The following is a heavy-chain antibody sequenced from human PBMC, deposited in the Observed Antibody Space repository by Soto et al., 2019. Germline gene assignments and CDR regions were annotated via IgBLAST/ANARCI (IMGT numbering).Heavy chain of an antibody. CDR3: GRTGYPSGLDV. CDR1: GGSTSSGGFY. D-gene: IGHD3-9*01. Sequence: SETLSLTCTVSGGSTSSGGFYWSWIRQHPGKGLEWIGYIYYSGISYYNPSLKSRVSISLDTSRNQFSMTLNSVTAADTAVYYCGRTGYPSGLDVWGQGAPVTVSS. J-gene: IGHJ6*02. V-gene: IGHV4-31*03. CDR2: IYYSGIS.